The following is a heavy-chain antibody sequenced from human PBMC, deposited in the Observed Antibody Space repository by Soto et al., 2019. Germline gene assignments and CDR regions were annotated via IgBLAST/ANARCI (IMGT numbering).Heavy chain of an antibody. V-gene: IGHV3-11*05. Sequence: QVQLEESGGGVVKPGGSLRLSCAASGFPFSAFYMSWVLQAPGKGLEYVSYISSSGTSANYAQSVKCRLAISRDNSKNSLYLPMNSLRPVYTAVYYSARVRGAVTGQYFDPCGQGAVVTVSS. D-gene: IGHD6-19*01. J-gene: IGHJ4*02. CDR1: GFPFSAFY. CDR2: ISSSGTSA. CDR3: ARVRGAVTGQYFDP.